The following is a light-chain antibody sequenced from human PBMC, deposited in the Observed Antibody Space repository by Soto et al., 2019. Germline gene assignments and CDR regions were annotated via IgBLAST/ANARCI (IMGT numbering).Light chain of an antibody. CDR3: QHYGSSRT. J-gene: IGKJ1*01. V-gene: IGKV3-20*01. Sequence: EIVLTQCPGTLSLSPGERATLSCRASQSVVTSYLAWYQQKPGQAPRLLIYGASNRATGIPDRFSGSGSGPDFTLTISRLEPEDFAVYYCQHYGSSRTFGQGTKV. CDR1: QSVVTSY. CDR2: GAS.